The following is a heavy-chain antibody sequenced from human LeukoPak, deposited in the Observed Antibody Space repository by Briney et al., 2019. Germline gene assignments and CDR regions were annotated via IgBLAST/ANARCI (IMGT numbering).Heavy chain of an antibody. D-gene: IGHD5-18*01. CDR1: GFTFSNAW. V-gene: IGHV3-15*01. Sequence: GGSLRLSCAASGFTFSNAWMNWVRQAPGKGLEWVGRINSKADEGTTDYDADVKGRFTISRDDSKNTLYLQMNSLKTEHTAVYYCTTAEDKAGYYYYYLDVWGKGTTVTVSS. CDR3: TTAEDKAGYYYYYLDV. J-gene: IGHJ6*03. CDR2: INSKADEGTT.